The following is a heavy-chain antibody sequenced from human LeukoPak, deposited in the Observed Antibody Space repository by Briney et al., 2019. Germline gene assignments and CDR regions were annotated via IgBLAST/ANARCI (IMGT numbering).Heavy chain of an antibody. CDR1: GGSISNSNYY. CDR2: NYYSGST. D-gene: IGHD2-2*01. CDR3: ARIPTNAVPAAHNGFDI. V-gene: IGHV4-39*01. J-gene: IGHJ3*02. Sequence: SETLSLTCTVSGGSISNSNYYWGWIRQPPGKGLEWIGNNYYSGSTYYNPSLRSRVTISVDTSKNQFSLKLSSVTAADTAVYYCARIPTNAVPAAHNGFDIWGQGTMLTVSS.